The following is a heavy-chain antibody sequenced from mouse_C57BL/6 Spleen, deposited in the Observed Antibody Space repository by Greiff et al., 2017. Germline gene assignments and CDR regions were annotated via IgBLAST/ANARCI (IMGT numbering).Heavy chain of an antibody. CDR3: ARWSYDGFAY. CDR1: GYAFSSSW. Sequence: QVQLKESGPELVKPGASVKISCKASGYAFSSSWMNWVKQRPGTGLEWIGRIYPGDGDTNYNGKFKGKATLTADKSSSTAYMQLSSLTSEDSAVYFCARWSYDGFAYWGQGTLVTVSA. D-gene: IGHD2-3*01. CDR2: IYPGDGDT. V-gene: IGHV1-82*01. J-gene: IGHJ3*01.